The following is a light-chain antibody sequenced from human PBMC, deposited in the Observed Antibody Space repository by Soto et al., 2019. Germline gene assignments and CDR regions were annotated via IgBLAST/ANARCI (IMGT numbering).Light chain of an antibody. V-gene: IGLV2-14*01. CDR2: GVT. CDR1: GSDIGAYNY. Sequence: QPVLTQPASVSGSPGQSITISCTGTGSDIGAYNYVSWYQQHPGKAPKLIIHGVTHRPSGVSTRFSASKSAYTASLTISGLQAEDEADYYCSSFTTNYFYVFGPGTKLTVL. J-gene: IGLJ1*01. CDR3: SSFTTNYFYV.